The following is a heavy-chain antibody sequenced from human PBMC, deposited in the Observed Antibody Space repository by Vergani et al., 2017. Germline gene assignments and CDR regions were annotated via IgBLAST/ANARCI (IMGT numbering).Heavy chain of an antibody. Sequence: QLQLQESGPGLVKPSATLSLTCSVSGASIRSSNYYWGWIRQPPGKGLEWIASIYYSRSTYYNPSLKSRVTISVDTSKNQFSLKLSSVTAADTAVYFCARHSTVEWLVKLGWFDPWGQGILVTVSS. CDR1: GASIRSSNYY. D-gene: IGHD6-19*01. CDR2: IYYSRST. V-gene: IGHV4-39*01. CDR3: ARHSTVEWLVKLGWFDP. J-gene: IGHJ5*02.